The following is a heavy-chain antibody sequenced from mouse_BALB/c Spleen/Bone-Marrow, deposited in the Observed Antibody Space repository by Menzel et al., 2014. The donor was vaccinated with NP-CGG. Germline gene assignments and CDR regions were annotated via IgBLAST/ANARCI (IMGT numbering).Heavy chain of an antibody. D-gene: IGHD2-3*01. CDR1: GISLTIYG. CDR3: ARRGDGYYFDY. J-gene: IGHJ2*01. CDR2: IWAGGST. V-gene: IGHV2-9*02. Sequence: VKLVESGPGLVAPSQSLSITCTVSGISLTIYGVHWVRQPPGKGLEWLGVIWAGGSTNYNSALMSRLSISKGNSKSQVFLKMNSLQTDDIAMYYCARRGDGYYFDYWGQDTTLTVSS.